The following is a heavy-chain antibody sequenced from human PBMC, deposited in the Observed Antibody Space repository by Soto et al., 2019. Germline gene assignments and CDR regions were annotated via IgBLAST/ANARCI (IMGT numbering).Heavy chain of an antibody. CDR2: IYYSGST. D-gene: IGHD4-17*01. Sequence: SETLSLTCTVSGGSISSYYWSWIRQPPGKGLEWIGYIYYSGSTNYNPSLKSRVTISVDTSKNQFSLKLSSVTAADTAVYYCASWTTVTTERFDAWDIWGQGTMVTVSS. CDR1: GGSISSYY. V-gene: IGHV4-59*01. J-gene: IGHJ3*02. CDR3: ASWTTVTTERFDAWDI.